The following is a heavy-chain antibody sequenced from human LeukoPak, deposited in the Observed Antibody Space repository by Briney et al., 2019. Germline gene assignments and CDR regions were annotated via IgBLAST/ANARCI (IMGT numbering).Heavy chain of an antibody. V-gene: IGHV3-23*01. CDR3: ASRQGLGWHYVN. CDR2: ISDSGGST. D-gene: IGHD3-10*02. J-gene: IGHJ4*02. CDR1: GSTFSSYA. Sequence: PGGSLRLSCVDSGSTFSSYAMSWVRQVPGKGLEWVSGISDSGGSTYYTDSVKGRFTISRDNSKNTLYLQMNSLRAEDTAVYYCASRQGLGWHYVNWGQGTLVTVSS.